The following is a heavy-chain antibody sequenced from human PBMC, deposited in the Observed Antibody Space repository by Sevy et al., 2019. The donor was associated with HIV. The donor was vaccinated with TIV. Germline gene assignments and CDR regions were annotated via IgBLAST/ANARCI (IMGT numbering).Heavy chain of an antibody. J-gene: IGHJ3*02. CDR3: ASLPNNYYDSSGSSGDDAFDI. CDR2: IWNDRGNK. CDR1: GFTFSRYG. V-gene: IGHV3-33*01. Sequence: GGSLRLSCAASGFTFSRYGMHWVRQAPGKGLEWVAVIWNDRGNKHYADSVKGRFTISRDNSKNTLYLQMNSLRAEDTAVYYCASLPNNYYDSSGSSGDDAFDILGQGTMVTVSS. D-gene: IGHD3-22*01.